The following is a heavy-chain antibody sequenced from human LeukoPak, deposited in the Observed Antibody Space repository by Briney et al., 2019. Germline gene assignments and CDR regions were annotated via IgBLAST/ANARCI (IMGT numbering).Heavy chain of an antibody. CDR2: IYHSGST. J-gene: IGHJ6*02. Sequence: SETLSLTCAVSGGSISSSNWWSWVRQPPGKGLEWIGEIYHSGSTNYNPSLKSRVTISVDTSKNQFSLKLSSVTAADTAVYYCARDRRYCSGGSCYSPEYYYGMDVWGQGTTVTVSS. CDR1: GGSISSSNW. CDR3: ARDRRYCSGGSCYSPEYYYGMDV. V-gene: IGHV4-4*02. D-gene: IGHD2-15*01.